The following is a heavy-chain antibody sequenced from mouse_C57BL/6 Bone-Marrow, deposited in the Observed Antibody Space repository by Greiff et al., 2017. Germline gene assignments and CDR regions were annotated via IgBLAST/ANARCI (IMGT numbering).Heavy chain of an antibody. CDR2: INPYNGGT. Sequence: EVQLQQSGPVLVKPGASVKMSCKASGYTFTDYYMNWVKQSHGKSLEWIGVINPYNGGTSYNQKFKGKATLTVDKSSSTAYMELNSLTSEDSAVYYCARSRQGVDYWGQGTTLTVSS. CDR3: ARSRQGVDY. J-gene: IGHJ2*01. D-gene: IGHD6-1*01. CDR1: GYTFTDYY. V-gene: IGHV1-19*01.